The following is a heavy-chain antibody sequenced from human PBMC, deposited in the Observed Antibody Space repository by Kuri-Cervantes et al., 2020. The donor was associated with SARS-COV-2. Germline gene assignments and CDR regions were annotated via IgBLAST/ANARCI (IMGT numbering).Heavy chain of an antibody. D-gene: IGHD5/OR15-5a*01. J-gene: IGHJ3*02. V-gene: IGHV3-30-3*01. CDR1: GFTFSSYA. CDR3: TKDCLPNDAFDI. Sequence: GSLKDSRAASGFTFSSYAMPWVRQAPGKGLECVAVISYDGSNKYYAYSVKDLLTISRDNSKNTLYLQMNSLRAEDTAVYYCTKDCLPNDAFDIWGQGTMVTVSS. CDR2: ISYDGSNK.